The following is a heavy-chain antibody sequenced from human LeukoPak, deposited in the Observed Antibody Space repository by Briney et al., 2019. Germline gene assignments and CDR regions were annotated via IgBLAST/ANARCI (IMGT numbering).Heavy chain of an antibody. V-gene: IGHV1-18*01. J-gene: IGHJ6*03. CDR1: GYTFTSYG. Sequence: ASVKVSCKASGYTFTSYGISWVRQAPGQGLEWMGWTSAYKGNTNYAQKLQGRVTMTTDTSTSTAYMELRSLRSDDTAVYYCARSLGDSSGYYPTGYYYYYMDVWGKGTTVTVSS. D-gene: IGHD3-22*01. CDR3: ARSLGDSSGYYPTGYYYYYMDV. CDR2: TSAYKGNT.